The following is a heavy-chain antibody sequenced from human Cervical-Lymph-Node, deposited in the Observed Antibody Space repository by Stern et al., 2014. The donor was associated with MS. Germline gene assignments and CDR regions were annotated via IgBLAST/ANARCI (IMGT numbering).Heavy chain of an antibody. CDR1: GYTFTKYL. CDR2: LNPNTGAQ. D-gene: IGHD3-3*01. CDR3: ARDMSDFWSDYGHNWFDP. Sequence: VQLLQSGSELKKPGASVNVSCKASGYTFTKYLIHWVRQAPGQGLEWMGWLNPNTGAQTYAREFAGRLVFSLDTSVTTSYLQISRLKTEDTAVYYCARDMSDFWSDYGHNWFDPWGQGTLVTVSS. V-gene: IGHV7-4-1*02. J-gene: IGHJ5*02.